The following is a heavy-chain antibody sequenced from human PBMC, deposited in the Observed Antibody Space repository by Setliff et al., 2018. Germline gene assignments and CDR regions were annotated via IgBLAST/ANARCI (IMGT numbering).Heavy chain of an antibody. CDR1: GGSISSSSYY. J-gene: IGHJ4*02. CDR3: ARAKGYCSSTSCRIYCFDY. Sequence: TLSLTCTVSGGSISSSSYYWGWIRQPPGKGLEWIGSIYYSGSTYYNPSLKSRVTISVDTSKNQFSLKLSSVTAADTAVYYCARAKGYCSSTSCRIYCFDYWGQGTLVTVSS. V-gene: IGHV4-39*07. D-gene: IGHD2-2*01. CDR2: IYYSGST.